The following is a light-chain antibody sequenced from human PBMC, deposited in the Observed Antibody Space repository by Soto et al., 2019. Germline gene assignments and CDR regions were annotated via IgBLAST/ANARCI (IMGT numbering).Light chain of an antibody. CDR1: SSNIGSNF. Sequence: QAVVTQPPSASGTPGQRVTISCSGSSSNIGSNFVYWYQQLPGTAPKLLIFKNNQRPSGVPDRFSASKSGTSASLAITALQTEDEADYYCQSYDNSLSASWVFGGGTKLTVL. CDR3: QSYDNSLSASWV. CDR2: KNN. J-gene: IGLJ3*02. V-gene: IGLV1-47*01.